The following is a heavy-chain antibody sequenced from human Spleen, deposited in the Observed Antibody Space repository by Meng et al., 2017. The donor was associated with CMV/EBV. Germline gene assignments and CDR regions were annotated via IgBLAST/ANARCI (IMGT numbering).Heavy chain of an antibody. CDR3: ARDRCSSTSCYSRWFDP. D-gene: IGHD2-2*01. CDR1: YTFTTYY. Sequence: YTFTTYYLHWVRQAPGQGLEWMGAINPTGGGTTYAQKFQGRVSMTRDMSTSTVYMEVRSLRSEDTAVYYCARDRCSSTSCYSRWFDPWGQGTLVTVSS. J-gene: IGHJ5*02. V-gene: IGHV1-46*01. CDR2: INPTGGGT.